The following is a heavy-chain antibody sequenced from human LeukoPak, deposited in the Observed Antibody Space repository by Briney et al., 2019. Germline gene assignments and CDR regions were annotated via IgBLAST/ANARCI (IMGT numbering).Heavy chain of an antibody. D-gene: IGHD2-2*01. CDR1: GFTFSSYW. Sequence: GGSLRLSCAASGFTFSSYWMYWVRQAPGKGLVWVSRINSDGSSTSYADSVKGRFTISRDNAKNTLYLQMNSLRAEDTAVYYCAKAGGYCSSTSCPDQYYYYGMDVWGQGTTVTVSS. J-gene: IGHJ6*02. CDR3: AKAGGYCSSTSCPDQYYYYGMDV. V-gene: IGHV3-74*01. CDR2: INSDGSST.